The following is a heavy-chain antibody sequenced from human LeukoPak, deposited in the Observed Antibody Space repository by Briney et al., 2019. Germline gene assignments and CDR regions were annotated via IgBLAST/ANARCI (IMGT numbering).Heavy chain of an antibody. CDR2: ISTSSSYI. Sequence: GGSLRLSCAASGFTLSYFDMNWVRQAPGKGLEWVSSISTSSSYIYYKDSVRGRFTISRDDAKNSLHLEMNSLRAEDTAVYYCARADCSSSTCYLRRSWFDPWGQGTLVTVSS. CDR3: ARADCSSSTCYLRRSWFDP. J-gene: IGHJ5*02. V-gene: IGHV3-21*01. CDR1: GFTLSYFD. D-gene: IGHD2-2*01.